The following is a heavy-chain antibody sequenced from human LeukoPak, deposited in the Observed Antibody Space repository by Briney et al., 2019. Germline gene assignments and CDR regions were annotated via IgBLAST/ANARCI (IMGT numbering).Heavy chain of an antibody. J-gene: IGHJ5*02. D-gene: IGHD1-26*01. CDR2: ISSSSSYI. CDR3: ARDRGRGFDP. V-gene: IGHV3-21*01. Sequence: GGSLRLSCAASGFTFSNAWMNWVRQAPGKGLEWVSSISSSSSYIYYADSVKGRFTISRDNAKNSLYLQMNSLGAEDTAVYYCARDRGRGFDPWGQGTLVTVSS. CDR1: GFTFSNAW.